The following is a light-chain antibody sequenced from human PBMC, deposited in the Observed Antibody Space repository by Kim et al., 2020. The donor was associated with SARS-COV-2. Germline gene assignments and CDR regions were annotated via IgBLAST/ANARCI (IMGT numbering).Light chain of an antibody. CDR2: GAS. Sequence: EIVLTQSPGTLSLSPGERATLSCRASQSVSSSYLAWYQQKPGQAPRLLIYGASSRATGIPDRFSGSGSGTDFTLTISRLEPEDFAVYYCKQYDSSPWTFGRGTKVDIK. CDR3: KQYDSSPWT. CDR1: QSVSSSY. J-gene: IGKJ1*01. V-gene: IGKV3-20*01.